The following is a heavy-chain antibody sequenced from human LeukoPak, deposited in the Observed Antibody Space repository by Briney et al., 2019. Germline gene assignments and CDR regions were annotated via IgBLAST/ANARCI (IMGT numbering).Heavy chain of an antibody. V-gene: IGHV3-74*01. D-gene: IGHD6-13*01. J-gene: IGHJ6*02. CDR3: ARGGGSSWYNYYYYYGMDV. CDR2: INSDGSST. Sequence: PGGSLRLSCAASGFTFSSYWMHWVRQAPGKGLVWVSRINSDGSSTSYADSVKGRFTISRDNAKNTLYLQMNSLRAEDTAVYYCARGGGSSWYNYYYYYGMDVWGQGTTVTVSS. CDR1: GFTFSSYW.